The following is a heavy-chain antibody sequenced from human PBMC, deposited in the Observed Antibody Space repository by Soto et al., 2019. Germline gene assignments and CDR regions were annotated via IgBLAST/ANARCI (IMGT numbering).Heavy chain of an antibody. D-gene: IGHD6-13*01. CDR2: IYPGDSDT. CDR3: ARPTLGPKGYSSSWYYFDY. Sequence: GESLKISCKGSGYSFTSYWIGWVRQMPGKGLEWMGIIYPGDSDTRYSPSFQGQVTISADKSISTAYLQWSSLKASDTAMYYCARPTLGPKGYSSSWYYFDYWGQGTLVTVSS. J-gene: IGHJ4*02. V-gene: IGHV5-51*01. CDR1: GYSFTSYW.